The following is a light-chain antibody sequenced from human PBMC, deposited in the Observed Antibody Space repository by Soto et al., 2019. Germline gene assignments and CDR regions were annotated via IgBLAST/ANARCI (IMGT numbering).Light chain of an antibody. Sequence: DIVMTQSPDSLAVSLGERAAINCKSSQSVFYSSNNKNYLAWYQQEPGQPPKLLFYWASTRESGVPDRFSGRGSVTDFTLTISSLQAEDVATYYCQQYYTPPPTFGQGTRVEIK. CDR3: QQYYTPPPT. CDR1: QSVFYSSNNKNY. J-gene: IGKJ1*01. V-gene: IGKV4-1*01. CDR2: WAS.